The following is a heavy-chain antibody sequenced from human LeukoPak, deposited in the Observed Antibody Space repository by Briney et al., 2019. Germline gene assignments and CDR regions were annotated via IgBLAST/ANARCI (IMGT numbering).Heavy chain of an antibody. CDR3: ARNSSGWYGPIYYYYGMDV. D-gene: IGHD6-19*01. CDR1: GGSISSGGYY. V-gene: IGHV4-31*03. J-gene: IGHJ6*02. Sequence: PSETLSLTRTVSGGSISSGGYYWSWIRQHPGKGLEWIGYIHHSGSTYYNPSLKSRLIISLDTSKNQFSLKLNSVTAADTAVYYCARNSSGWYGPIYYYYGMDVWGQGTTVTVSS. CDR2: IHHSGST.